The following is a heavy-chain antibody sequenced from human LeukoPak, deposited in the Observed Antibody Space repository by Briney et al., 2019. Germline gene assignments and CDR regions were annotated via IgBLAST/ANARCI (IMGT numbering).Heavy chain of an antibody. CDR1: GGSFSGYY. CDR3: AREYGRWLQSGAYYFDY. V-gene: IGHV4-34*01. J-gene: IGHJ4*02. D-gene: IGHD5-24*01. CDR2: INHSGST. Sequence: SETLSLTCAVYGGSFSGYYWSWIRQPPGEGLEWIGEINHSGSTSYNPSIKSRVTISVDTSKSQFSLKLNSVTAADTAVYYCAREYGRWLQSGAYYFDYWGQETLVTVSS.